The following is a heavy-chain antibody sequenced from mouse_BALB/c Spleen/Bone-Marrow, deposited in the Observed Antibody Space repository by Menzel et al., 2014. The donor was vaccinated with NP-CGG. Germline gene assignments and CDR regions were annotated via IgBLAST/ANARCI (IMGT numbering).Heavy chain of an antibody. D-gene: IGHD1-1*01. Sequence: EVKLVESGAELVKPGASVKLSCTASGFNIKDTYMHWVKQRPEQGLEWIGRIDPANGNTKYDPKFQGKATITADTSSNTAYLQLGSLTSEDTAVYYCASYYYGRYFDVWGAGTTVTVFS. J-gene: IGHJ1*01. V-gene: IGHV14-3*02. CDR1: GFNIKDTY. CDR3: ASYYYGRYFDV. CDR2: IDPANGNT.